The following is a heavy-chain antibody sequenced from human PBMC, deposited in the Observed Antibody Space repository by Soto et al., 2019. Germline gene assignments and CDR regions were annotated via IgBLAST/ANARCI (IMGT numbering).Heavy chain of an antibody. CDR3: ARDLGYCSSTSCSFRRQQLVPDY. CDR2: ISYDGSNK. V-gene: IGHV3-30-3*01. J-gene: IGHJ4*02. D-gene: IGHD2-2*01. Sequence: PGGSLRLSCAASGFTFSSYAMHWDRQAPGKGLEWVAVISYDGSNKYYADSVKGRFTISRDNSKNTLYLQMNSLRAEDTAVYYCARDLGYCSSTSCSFRRQQLVPDYWGQGSLVTVSS. CDR1: GFTFSSYA.